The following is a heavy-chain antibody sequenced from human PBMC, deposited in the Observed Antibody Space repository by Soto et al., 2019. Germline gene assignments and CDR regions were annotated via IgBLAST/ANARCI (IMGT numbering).Heavy chain of an antibody. Sequence: QVQLVESGGGVVQPGRSLRLSCAASGFTFSNYAMPWVRQAPGKGLECVAVISYNGGNRFYRDYVKGRFTISRDNSNNSVHLQIDSRRYEDAAVYYCARGDREDTAVVIGVRPGEYGVDVWGQGTTVTVSS. CDR1: GFTFSNYA. CDR2: ISYNGGNR. CDR3: ARGDREDTAVVIGVRPGEYGVDV. V-gene: IGHV3-30*04. D-gene: IGHD2-15*01. J-gene: IGHJ6*02.